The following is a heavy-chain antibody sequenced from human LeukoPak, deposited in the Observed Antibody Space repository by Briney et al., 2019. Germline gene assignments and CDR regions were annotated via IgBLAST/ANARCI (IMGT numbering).Heavy chain of an antibody. V-gene: IGHV5-51*01. D-gene: IGHD2-15*01. CDR2: IYPADSDS. CDR1: GYSFATYW. CDR3: ARTVGGYGMDV. J-gene: IGHJ6*02. Sequence: GESLKISCKGSGYSFATYWIGWVRQMPGEGLEWMRIIYPADSDSRYSPSFQGQVTVSADKSISTAYLQWRSLKASDTAMYYCARTVGGYGMDVWGQGTTVTVSS.